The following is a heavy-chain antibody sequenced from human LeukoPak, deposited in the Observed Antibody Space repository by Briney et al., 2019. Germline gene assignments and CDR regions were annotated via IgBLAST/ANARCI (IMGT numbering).Heavy chain of an antibody. J-gene: IGHJ3*02. V-gene: IGHV1-2*02. CDR1: GYTSTGYY. CDR3: ARGRSSEDAFDI. Sequence: ASVKVSCKASGYTSTGYYMHWVRQAPGQGLEWMGWINPNSGGTNYAQKFQGRVTMTRDTSISTAYMELSRLRSDDTAVYYCARGRSSEDAFDIWGQGTMVTVSS. CDR2: INPNSGGT. D-gene: IGHD3-22*01.